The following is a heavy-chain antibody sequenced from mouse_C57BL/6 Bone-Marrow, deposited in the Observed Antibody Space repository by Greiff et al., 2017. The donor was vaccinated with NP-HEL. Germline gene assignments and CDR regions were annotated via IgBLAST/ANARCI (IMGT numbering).Heavy chain of an antibody. D-gene: IGHD1-1*01. J-gene: IGHJ2*01. CDR2: ISDGGSYT. CDR1: GFTFSSYA. V-gene: IGHV5-4*01. Sequence: EVQGVESGGGLVKPGGSLKLSCAASGFTFSSYAMSWVRQTPEKRLEWVATISDGGSYTYYPDNVKGRFTISRDNAKNNLYLQMSHLKSEDTAMYYCARDFHYYGSSLDYWGQGTTLTVSS. CDR3: ARDFHYYGSSLDY.